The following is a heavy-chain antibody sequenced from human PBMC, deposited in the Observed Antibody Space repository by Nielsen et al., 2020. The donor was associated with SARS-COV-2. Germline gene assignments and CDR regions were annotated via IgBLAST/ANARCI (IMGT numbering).Heavy chain of an antibody. Sequence: ASVKVSCKASGYTFTSYYMHWVRQAPGQGLEWMGIINPSGGSTSYAQKFQGRVTMTRDTSTSTVYMELSSLRSEDTAVYYCARALPGAGMGYYYGMDVWGQGTTVTVSS. D-gene: IGHD1-14*01. CDR3: ARALPGAGMGYYYGMDV. CDR2: INPSGGST. CDR1: GYTFTSYY. J-gene: IGHJ6*02. V-gene: IGHV1-46*01.